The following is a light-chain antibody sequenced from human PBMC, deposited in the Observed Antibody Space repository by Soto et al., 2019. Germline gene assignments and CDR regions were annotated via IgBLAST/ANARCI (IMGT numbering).Light chain of an antibody. J-gene: IGKJ2*01. V-gene: IGKV3-20*01. Sequence: IVLTQSPGTLSLSPGEGASVSCRASQSLNSGYLAWYQQRPGQAPRLLIYGASSRATGIPDRFSGSRSGTNFTLTISRLEPEDFVVYFCQQYGSAPYTFGQGTKLETK. CDR3: QQYGSAPYT. CDR2: GAS. CDR1: QSLNSGY.